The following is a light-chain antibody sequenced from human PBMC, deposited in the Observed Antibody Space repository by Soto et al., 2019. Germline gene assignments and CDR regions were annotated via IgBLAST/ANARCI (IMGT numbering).Light chain of an antibody. Sequence: QSVLTQPPSMSGAPGQRVTISCTGSSSNIGAGYDVHWYQQLPGTAPKLLIYGNSNRASGVPDRFSGSKSGTSASRAITGLQAEDEADYYCQSYDSSLSGHVVFGGGTKLTVL. V-gene: IGLV1-40*01. CDR1: SSNIGAGYD. CDR2: GNS. J-gene: IGLJ2*01. CDR3: QSYDSSLSGHVV.